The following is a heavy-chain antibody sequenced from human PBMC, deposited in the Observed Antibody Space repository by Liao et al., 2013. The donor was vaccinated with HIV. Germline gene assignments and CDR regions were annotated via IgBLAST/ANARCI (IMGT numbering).Heavy chain of an antibody. CDR2: INHSGST. D-gene: IGHD2-2*01. V-gene: IGHV4-34*01. CDR3: ARGLWGSISCEGWVCYYYYYYMDV. J-gene: IGHJ6*03. Sequence: QVQLQQWGAGLLKPSETLSLTCAVYGGSFSGYYWTWIRQPPGKGLEWIGEINHSGSTSYNPSLKSRVTISVDTSKNQLSLKLSSVTAADTAVYYCARGLWGSISCEGWVCYYYYYYMDVWGKGTTVTVSS. CDR1: GGSFSGYY.